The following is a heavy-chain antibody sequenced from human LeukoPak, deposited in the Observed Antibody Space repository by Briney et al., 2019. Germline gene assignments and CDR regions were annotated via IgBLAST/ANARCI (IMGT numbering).Heavy chain of an antibody. CDR3: ARGMRITMVRGVIPHDY. Sequence: PGGSLRLSCAASGFTFSSYWMHWVRQAPGKGLVWVSRINSDGSSTSYADSVKGRFTISRDNAKNTLCLQMNSLRAEDTAVYYCARGMRITMVRGVIPHDYWGQGPLVTVSS. J-gene: IGHJ4*02. D-gene: IGHD3-10*01. CDR1: GFTFSSYW. V-gene: IGHV3-74*01. CDR2: INSDGSST.